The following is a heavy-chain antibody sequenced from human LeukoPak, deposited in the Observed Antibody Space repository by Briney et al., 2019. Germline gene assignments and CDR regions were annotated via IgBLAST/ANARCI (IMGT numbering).Heavy chain of an antibody. Sequence: GGSLRLSCAASGFTFSGYGMHWVRQAPGKGLEWVAVISYDGSNKYYADSVKGRFTISRDNSKNTLYLQMNSLRAEDTAVYYCATSSGYYYYGMDVWGQGTTVTVSS. J-gene: IGHJ6*02. CDR2: ISYDGSNK. CDR3: ATSSGYYYYGMDV. V-gene: IGHV3-30*03. D-gene: IGHD3-22*01. CDR1: GFTFSGYG.